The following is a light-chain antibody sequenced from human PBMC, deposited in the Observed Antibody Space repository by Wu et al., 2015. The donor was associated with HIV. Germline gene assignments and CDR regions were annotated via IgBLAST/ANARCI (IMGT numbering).Light chain of an antibody. CDR3: QQYNNWPQT. CDR2: DAS. Sequence: EIVLTQSPATLSLSPGERATLSCRASQSVGMYLAWYQQKPGQSPRLLIYDASTRATGIPARFSGSGSATEFTLTINGLQSADFAVYYCQQYNNWPQTFGQGTKVEIK. V-gene: IGKV3-15*01. J-gene: IGKJ1*01. CDR1: QSVGMY.